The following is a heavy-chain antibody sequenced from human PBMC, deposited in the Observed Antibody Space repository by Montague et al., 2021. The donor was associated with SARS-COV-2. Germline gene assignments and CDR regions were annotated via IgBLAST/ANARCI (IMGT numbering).Heavy chain of an antibody. V-gene: IGHV3-23*01. CDR3: ARLDIMTAYPYGY. J-gene: IGHJ4*02. Sequence: SLRLSCAASGFTFSSYAMSWVRQAPGKGLEWVSGIRGNGGSTYYADSVKGRFTISRDNPKNTLYLQMNSLRAEDTAVYYCARLDIMTAYPYGYWGQGTLVTVSS. D-gene: IGHD3-9*01. CDR1: GFTFSSYA. CDR2: IRGNGGST.